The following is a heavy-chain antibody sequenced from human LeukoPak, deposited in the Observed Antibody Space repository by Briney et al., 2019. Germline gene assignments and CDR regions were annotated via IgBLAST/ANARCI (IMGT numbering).Heavy chain of an antibody. Sequence: PSETLSLTCTVSGGSISSSSYYWGWIRQPPGKGLEWIGSIYYSGSTYCNPSLKGRVTISVDTSKNQFSLKLSSVTAADTAVYYCARGVEMATITTSPYFDYWGQGTLVTVSS. D-gene: IGHD5-24*01. J-gene: IGHJ4*02. CDR1: GGSISSSSYY. CDR2: IYYSGST. V-gene: IGHV4-39*01. CDR3: ARGVEMATITTSPYFDY.